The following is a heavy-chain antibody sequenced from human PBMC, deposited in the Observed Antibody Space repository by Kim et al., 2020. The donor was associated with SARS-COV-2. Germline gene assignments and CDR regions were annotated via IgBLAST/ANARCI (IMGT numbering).Heavy chain of an antibody. CDR2: ISGSGGST. D-gene: IGHD5-18*01. CDR1: GFTFSSYA. J-gene: IGHJ6*02. Sequence: GGSLRLSCAASGFTFSSYAMSWVRQAPGKGLEWVSAISGSGGSTYYADSVKGRFTISRDNSKNTLYLQMNSLRAEDTAVYYCAKDRIQLWLRSTQRNGMDVWGQGTTVTVSS. V-gene: IGHV3-23*01. CDR3: AKDRIQLWLRSTQRNGMDV.